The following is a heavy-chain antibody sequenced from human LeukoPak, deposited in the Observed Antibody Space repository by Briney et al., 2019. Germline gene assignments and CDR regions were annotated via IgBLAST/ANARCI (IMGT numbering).Heavy chain of an antibody. D-gene: IGHD2-2*01. CDR1: GGSIISTSSY. Sequence: SETLSLTCTVSGGSIISTSSYWVRIRQHPGKGLEWIGTIYYSGTTYYNPSLKSRVTISVDTSKNQFSLKLSSVTAADTAVYYCARGAVVPAAYYFDYWGQGTLVTVSS. V-gene: IGHV4-39*07. CDR2: IYYSGTT. CDR3: ARGAVVPAAYYFDY. J-gene: IGHJ4*02.